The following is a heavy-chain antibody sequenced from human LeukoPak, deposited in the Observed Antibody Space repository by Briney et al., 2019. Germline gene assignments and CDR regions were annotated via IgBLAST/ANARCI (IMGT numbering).Heavy chain of an antibody. J-gene: IGHJ4*02. V-gene: IGHV4-59*08. Sequence: SETLSLTCTVSGGSISNYYWSWIRQPPGKGLEWIGYIYYSGNTNYNPSLKSRVTISVDTSKNQFSLKLNSVTAADTAVYYCARGGYGGYGLDYWGQGTLVTVSS. CDR1: GGSISNYY. D-gene: IGHD5-12*01. CDR3: ARGGYGGYGLDY. CDR2: IYYSGNT.